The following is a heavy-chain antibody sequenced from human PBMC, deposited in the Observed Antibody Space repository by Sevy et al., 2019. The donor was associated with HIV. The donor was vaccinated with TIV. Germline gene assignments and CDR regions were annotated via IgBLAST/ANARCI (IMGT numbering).Heavy chain of an antibody. CDR3: ASHAKRSGYHNYFDY. CDR1: GGSISNYY. Sequence: SETLSLTCTVSGGSISNYYWRWIRQPPGKGLEWIGNIFYRGSANYKSSLESRVTISVDTSKNQFSLELTSVTAADTAIYYCASHAKRSGYHNYFDYWGQGTLVTVSS. J-gene: IGHJ4*02. D-gene: IGHD3-3*01. V-gene: IGHV4-59*01. CDR2: IFYRGSA.